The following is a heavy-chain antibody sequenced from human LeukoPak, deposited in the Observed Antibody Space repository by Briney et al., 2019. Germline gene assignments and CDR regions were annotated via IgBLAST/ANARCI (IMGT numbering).Heavy chain of an antibody. CDR3: ARDTKYAFDS. V-gene: IGHV3-48*01. Sequence: GGSLRLSCAASGFTFSHYSMNWVRQAPGKGLEWISYIGNSSGNTKYADSVKGRFTISGDKAKNSVYLQVNSLRVEDTAVYYCARDTKYAFDSWGQGTLVTVSS. CDR1: GFTFSHYS. CDR2: IGNSSGNT. J-gene: IGHJ4*02. D-gene: IGHD2-2*01.